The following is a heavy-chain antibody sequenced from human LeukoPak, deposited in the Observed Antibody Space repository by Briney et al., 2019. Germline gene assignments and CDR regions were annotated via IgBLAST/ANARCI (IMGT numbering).Heavy chain of an antibody. CDR1: GFTFSSYA. V-gene: IGHV3-23*01. D-gene: IGHD2-15*01. J-gene: IGHJ6*03. CDR2: ISGSGDTT. CDR3: AKDTTAWWYHRAYVDV. Sequence: SGGSLRLSCAASGFTFSSYAMSWVRQAPGGGLEWVSAISGSGDTTYHADSVKGRFTISRDNSENRLSLQMDSLRAEDTAVYFCAKDTTAWWYHRAYVDVSGKGTTVPVSS.